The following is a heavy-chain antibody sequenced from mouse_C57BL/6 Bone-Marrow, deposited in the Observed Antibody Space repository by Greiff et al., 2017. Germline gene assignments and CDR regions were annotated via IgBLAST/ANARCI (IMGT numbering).Heavy chain of an antibody. CDR2: ISSGSSTI. Sequence: EVKLVESGGGLVKPGGSLKLSCAASGFTFSDYGMHWVRQAPEKGLEWVAYISSGSSTIYYADTVKGRFTISRDNAKNTLFLQMTSLRSEDTAMYYCARPMSLNYSIPYYFDYWGQGTTLTVSS. D-gene: IGHD1-1*01. CDR3: ARPMSLNYSIPYYFDY. CDR1: GFTFSDYG. V-gene: IGHV5-17*01. J-gene: IGHJ2*01.